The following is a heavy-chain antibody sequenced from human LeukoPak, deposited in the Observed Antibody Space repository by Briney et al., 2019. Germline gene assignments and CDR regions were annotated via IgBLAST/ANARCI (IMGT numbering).Heavy chain of an antibody. D-gene: IGHD6-13*01. V-gene: IGHV3-30*01. Sequence: GGSLRLSCSASGFTFSSYAMHWGGQTPGKGFEWVAAMSYDGSTTYYADSVKGRFTVFRASSKNTLFLQMNSLRAEDTAVYYCARVLQQQLVRLPFDYWGQGTLVPVSS. CDR1: GFTFSSYA. J-gene: IGHJ4*02. CDR2: MSYDGSTT. CDR3: ARVLQQQLVRLPFDY.